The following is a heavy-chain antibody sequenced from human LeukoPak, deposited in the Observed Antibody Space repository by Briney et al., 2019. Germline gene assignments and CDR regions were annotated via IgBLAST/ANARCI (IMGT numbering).Heavy chain of an antibody. J-gene: IGHJ4*02. CDR3: ARASGSYFIDY. D-gene: IGHD1-26*01. Sequence: GGSLRLSXAASGFTFSSYNMNWVRQAPGKGLEWVSSISSSSSYIYYADSVKGRFTISRDNAKNSLYLQMNSLRAEDTAVYYCARASGSYFIDYWGQGILVTVSS. V-gene: IGHV3-21*01. CDR2: ISSSSSYI. CDR1: GFTFSSYN.